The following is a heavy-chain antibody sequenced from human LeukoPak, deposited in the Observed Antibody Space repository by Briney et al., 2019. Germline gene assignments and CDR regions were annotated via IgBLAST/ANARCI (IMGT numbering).Heavy chain of an antibody. D-gene: IGHD3-16*01. Sequence: SVKVSCKASGGTFSSYAISWVRQAPGQGLEWMGGIIPIFGTANYAQKFQGRVTTTADESTSTAYMELSSLRSEDTAVYYCARERGLPGYYYYYGMDVWGQGTTVTVSS. CDR2: IIPIFGTA. J-gene: IGHJ6*02. CDR3: ARERGLPGYYYYYGMDV. V-gene: IGHV1-69*13. CDR1: GGTFSSYA.